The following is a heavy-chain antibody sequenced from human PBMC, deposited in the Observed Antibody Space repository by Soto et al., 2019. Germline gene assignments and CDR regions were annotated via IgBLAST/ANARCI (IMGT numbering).Heavy chain of an antibody. CDR2: ISGDGVTT. CDR3: AREYYGLLTGYYTDY. V-gene: IGHV3-74*01. D-gene: IGHD3-9*01. CDR1: GFPFSSYW. Sequence: EVQLVESGGDLVQRGGSLRLSCAASGFPFSSYWMHWVRHTPEKGLDWVARISGDGVTTYYADSVTGRFTVSRDNAKNALSLQICGLRAEDTAVYYCAREYYGLLTGYYTDYWGQGTLVSVSS. J-gene: IGHJ4*02.